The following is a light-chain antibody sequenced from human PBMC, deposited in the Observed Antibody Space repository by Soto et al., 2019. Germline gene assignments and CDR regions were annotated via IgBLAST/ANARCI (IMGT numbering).Light chain of an antibody. CDR3: QQSYSTPLT. V-gene: IGKV1-39*01. Sequence: DIQMTQSPSSLSASVGDRVTITCRAGQSISSYLHWYQQKPGKAPKLLIYAASSLQSGVPSRFSGSGSGTDFTLTISSLQPEDFATYYCQQSYSTPLTFGGGTKVDI. CDR2: AAS. J-gene: IGKJ4*01. CDR1: QSISSY.